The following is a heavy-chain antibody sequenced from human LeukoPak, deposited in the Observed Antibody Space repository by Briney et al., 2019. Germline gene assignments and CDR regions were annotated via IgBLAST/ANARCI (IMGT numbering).Heavy chain of an antibody. CDR2: MNPNSGNT. D-gene: IGHD6-13*01. V-gene: IGHV1-8*03. Sequence: ASVKVSCKASGYTFTSYDINWVRQATGQGLEWMGWMNPNSGNTGYAQKFQGRVTITRNTSISTAYMELSSLRSEDTAVYYRARGPAAGTSSGFDPWGQGTLVTVSS. J-gene: IGHJ5*02. CDR1: GYTFTSYD. CDR3: ARGPAAGTSSGFDP.